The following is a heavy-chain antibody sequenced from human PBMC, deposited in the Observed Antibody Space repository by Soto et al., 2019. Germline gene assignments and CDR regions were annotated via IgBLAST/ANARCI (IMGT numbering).Heavy chain of an antibody. CDR1: TGSTNSFY. Sequence: QVQLQVSGPGLVKPSATLSLSCTVSTGSTNSFYWSWIRQPPGKGLHWLGYFFYTGSTNHNPSLKSRVTISLDMSSNQFSLRLSSVTAADTAMYYCARSRDGYNLNPIDQWGQGLLVTVSS. V-gene: IGHV4-59*01. CDR2: FFYTGST. CDR3: ARSRDGYNLNPIDQ. J-gene: IGHJ4*02. D-gene: IGHD5-12*01.